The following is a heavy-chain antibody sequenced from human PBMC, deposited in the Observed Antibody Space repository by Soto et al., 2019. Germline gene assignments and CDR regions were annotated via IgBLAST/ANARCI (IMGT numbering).Heavy chain of an antibody. CDR3: ARGEQQLVQDY. CDR2: ISAYNGNT. V-gene: IGHV1-18*01. J-gene: IGHJ4*02. D-gene: IGHD6-13*01. CDR1: GYTFTSYG. Sequence: ASVKVSCKASGYTFTSYGISWVRQAPGQGLEWMGWISAYNGNTSYAQKLQGRVTMTTNTSTSTAYMELSSLRSEDTAVYYCARGEQQLVQDYWGQGTLVTVSS.